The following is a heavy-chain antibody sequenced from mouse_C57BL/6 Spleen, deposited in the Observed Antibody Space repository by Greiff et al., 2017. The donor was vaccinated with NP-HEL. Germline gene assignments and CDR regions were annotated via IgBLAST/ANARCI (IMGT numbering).Heavy chain of an antibody. CDR1: GYTFTSYW. CDR2: IYPGSGST. V-gene: IGHV1-55*01. J-gene: IGHJ2*01. CDR3: ARRGYYSNYSYYFDY. Sequence: QVQLQQPGAELVKPGASVKMSCKASGYTFTSYWITWVKQRPGQGLEWIGDIYPGSGSTNYNEKFKSKATLTVDTSSSTAYMQLSSLTSEDSAVYYCARRGYYSNYSYYFDYWGQGTTLTVSS. D-gene: IGHD2-5*01.